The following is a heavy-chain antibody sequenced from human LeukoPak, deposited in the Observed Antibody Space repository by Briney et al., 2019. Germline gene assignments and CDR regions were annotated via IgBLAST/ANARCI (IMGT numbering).Heavy chain of an antibody. V-gene: IGHV4-34*01. D-gene: IGHD6-19*01. CDR2: INHSGST. CDR1: GGSFSGDY. J-gene: IGHJ6*04. CDR3: ARGHEIAVAGSTADSYYYGMDV. Sequence: SETLSLTCAVYGGSFSGDYRSWIRQPPGKGLECIGEINHSGSTNYNPSLKSRVTISVDTSKNQFSLKLSSVTAADTAVYYCARGHEIAVAGSTADSYYYGMDVWGKGTTVTVSS.